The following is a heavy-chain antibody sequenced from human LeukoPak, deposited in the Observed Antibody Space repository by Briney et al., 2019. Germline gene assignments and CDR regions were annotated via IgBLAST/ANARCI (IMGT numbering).Heavy chain of an antibody. D-gene: IGHD3-16*01. CDR1: GGSISSRTNY. J-gene: IGHJ4*02. Sequence: PSETLSLTCTVSGGSISSRTNYWGWIRQPPGKGLEWIGSIYYSGSTYYNPSLKSRVTISVDTSKNQFSLKLSSVTAADTAVYYCASQYDYAVGPFFDYWGQGTLVTASS. CDR3: ASQYDYAVGPFFDY. V-gene: IGHV4-39*01. CDR2: IYYSGST.